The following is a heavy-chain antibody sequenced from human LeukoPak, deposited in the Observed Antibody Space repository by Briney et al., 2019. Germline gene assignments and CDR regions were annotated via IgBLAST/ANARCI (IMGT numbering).Heavy chain of an antibody. J-gene: IGHJ6*03. D-gene: IGHD2-2*01. CDR2: ISSSGSTI. V-gene: IGHV3-11*04. CDR1: GFTLSDYY. Sequence: GGSLSLSCAASGFTLSDYYMSFIRQAPGKGLEWVSYISSSGSTIYYADSVKGRFTISRDNAKNSLFLQMNSLRAEDTAVYYCARDTSAKMYYRDVWGKGTTVTVSS. CDR3: ARDTSAKMYYRDV.